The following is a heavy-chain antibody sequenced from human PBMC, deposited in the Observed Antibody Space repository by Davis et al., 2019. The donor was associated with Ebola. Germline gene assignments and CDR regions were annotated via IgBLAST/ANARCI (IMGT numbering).Heavy chain of an antibody. V-gene: IGHV4-59*01. CDR2: IYHSGST. Sequence: MPGGSLRLSCTVSGGSISRYYWSWIRQPPGKGMDWIGYIYHSGSTNYNPSLKSRVTISVDTSKNQFSLKLSSVTAADTAVYYCAKEGPGWKLLVPWFDPWGQGTLVTVSS. D-gene: IGHD1-26*01. CDR1: GGSISRYY. J-gene: IGHJ5*02. CDR3: AKEGPGWKLLVPWFDP.